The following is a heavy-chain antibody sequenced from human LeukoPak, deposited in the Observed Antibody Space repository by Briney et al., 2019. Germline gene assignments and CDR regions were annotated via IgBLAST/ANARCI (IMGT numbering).Heavy chain of an antibody. CDR3: ARSLTTVTTFDY. CDR1: GYTFTSYD. J-gene: IGHJ4*02. V-gene: IGHV1-8*03. CDR2: MNPNSGNT. D-gene: IGHD4-17*01. Sequence: ASVKVSCKASGYTFTSYDINWVRQATGQGLEWMGWMNPNSGNTGYAQKFQGRVTITTDESTSTAYMELSSLRSEDTAVYYCARSLTTVTTFDYWGQGTLVTVSS.